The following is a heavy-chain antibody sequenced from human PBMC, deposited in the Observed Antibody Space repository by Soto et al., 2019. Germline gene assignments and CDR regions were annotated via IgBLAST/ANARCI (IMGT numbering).Heavy chain of an antibody. D-gene: IGHD2-15*01. J-gene: IGHJ6*02. Sequence: QVQLVESGGGVVQPGGSLRLSCAASGFTFRNYAMHWVRQAPGKGLECLAVIAYDGSNAFYRDSVKGRFTISRDNSKNTXXLHMXXXXSXXXGXXYCARGDREDILVVVGARPGEYGIDIWGQGTTVTVSS. V-gene: IGHV3-30-3*01. CDR3: ARGDREDILVVVGARPGEYGIDI. CDR2: IAYDGSNA. CDR1: GFTFRNYA.